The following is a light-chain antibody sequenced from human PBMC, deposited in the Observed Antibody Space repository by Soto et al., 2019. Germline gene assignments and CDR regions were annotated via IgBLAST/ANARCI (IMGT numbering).Light chain of an antibody. V-gene: IGKV1-5*01. CDR3: QQYNSYSPT. CDR2: YAP. CDR1: QKVRKW. Sequence: DIQTTQSPSTLFASLGDTVTKNFRARQKVRKWVAWEQQKTRKAPRPLVYYAPTLAIGVPSRFSGSGSGTELTLTITSLQPDDFGTYHCQQYNSYSPTFGPGTKV. J-gene: IGKJ1*01.